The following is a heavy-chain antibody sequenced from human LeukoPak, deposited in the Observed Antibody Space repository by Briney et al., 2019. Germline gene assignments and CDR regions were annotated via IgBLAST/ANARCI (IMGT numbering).Heavy chain of an antibody. CDR2: ITSSSNYI. Sequence: GGSLRLSCAASGFTFDDYAMHWVRQAPGKGLEWVSSITSSSNYIYYAESVKGRFTISRDNAKNSLYLQMNSLRAEDTAVYYCARDVPYNSSSIDYWGQGTLVTVSS. D-gene: IGHD6-6*01. CDR1: GFTFDDYA. CDR3: ARDVPYNSSSIDY. V-gene: IGHV3-21*01. J-gene: IGHJ4*02.